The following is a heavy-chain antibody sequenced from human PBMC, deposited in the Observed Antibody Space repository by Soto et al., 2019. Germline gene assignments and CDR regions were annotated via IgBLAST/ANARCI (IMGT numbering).Heavy chain of an antibody. D-gene: IGHD6-19*01. CDR1: GFTFSSYA. Sequence: PGGSLRLSCAASGFTFSSYAMHWVRQAPGKGPEWVAVISYGGSNKYYADSVKGRFTISRDNSKNTLYLQMNSLRAEDTAVYYCARDLVWMSSGWYGFDYWGQGTLVTVSS. CDR2: ISYGGSNK. V-gene: IGHV3-30-3*01. J-gene: IGHJ4*02. CDR3: ARDLVWMSSGWYGFDY.